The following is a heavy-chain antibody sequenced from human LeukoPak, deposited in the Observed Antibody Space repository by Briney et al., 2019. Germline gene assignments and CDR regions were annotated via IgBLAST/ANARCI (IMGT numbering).Heavy chain of an antibody. CDR3: AKDLHEGWLVY. CDR2: ISWNSGSI. CDR1: GFTFDDYA. V-gene: IGHV3-9*01. J-gene: IGHJ4*02. D-gene: IGHD6-19*01. Sequence: GGSLRLSCAASGFTFDDYAMHWVRQAPGKGLEWVSGISWNSGSIGYADSVKGRFTISRDNAKNSLYLQMNSLRAEDTALYYCAKDLHEGWLVYWGQGTLVTVSS.